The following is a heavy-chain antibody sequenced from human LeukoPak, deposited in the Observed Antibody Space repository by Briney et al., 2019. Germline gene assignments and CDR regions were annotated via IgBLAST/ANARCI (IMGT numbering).Heavy chain of an antibody. J-gene: IGHJ5*02. CDR2: INHSGST. D-gene: IGHD3-10*01. Sequence: SETLSLTCAVYGGSFSGYYWSWIRQPPGKGLEWIGEINHSGSTNYNPSLKSRVTISVDKSKNQFSLKLSSVTAADTAVYYCARHAYINYYGSGSYRPGRMPPFDPWGQGTLVTVSS. CDR3: ARHAYINYYGSGSYRPGRMPPFDP. CDR1: GGSFSGYY. V-gene: IGHV4-34*01.